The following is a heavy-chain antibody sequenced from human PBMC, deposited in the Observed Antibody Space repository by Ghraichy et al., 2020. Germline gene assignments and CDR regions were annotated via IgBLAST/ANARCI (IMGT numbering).Heavy chain of an antibody. D-gene: IGHD4-23*01. V-gene: IGHV4-30-4*01. CDR2: IYYSGST. Sequence: SETLSLTCTVSGGSISSGDYYWSWIRQPPGKGLEWIGYIYYSGSTYYNPSLKSRVTISVDTSKNQFSLKLSSVTAADTAVYYCARDHGDNSDYYYYGMDVWGQGTTVTVSS. CDR3: ARDHGDNSDYYYYGMDV. J-gene: IGHJ6*02. CDR1: GGSISSGDYY.